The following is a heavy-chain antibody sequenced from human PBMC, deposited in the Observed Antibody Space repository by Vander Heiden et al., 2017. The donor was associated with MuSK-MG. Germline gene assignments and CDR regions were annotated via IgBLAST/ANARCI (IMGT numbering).Heavy chain of an antibody. CDR3: AKGPVSQLLKNWFDP. Sequence: EVQLLESGGGLVQPGGSLRLSCAASGFAFSSYAMSWVRQAPGKGLEWVSVISGSGGSTYYADSVKGRFTVSRDSSKNTLYLQMNSLRAEDTAVYYCAKGPVSQLLKNWFDPWGQGTLVTVSS. CDR2: ISGSGGST. CDR1: GFAFSSYA. D-gene: IGHD2-2*01. V-gene: IGHV3-23*01. J-gene: IGHJ5*02.